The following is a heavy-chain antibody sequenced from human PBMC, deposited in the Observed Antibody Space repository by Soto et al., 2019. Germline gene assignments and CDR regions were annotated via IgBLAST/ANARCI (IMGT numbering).Heavy chain of an antibody. Sequence: QVQLVESGGGVVQPGRSLRLSCAASGFTFSSYGMHWVRQAPGKGLEWVAVISYDGSNKYYADSVKGRFTISRDNSKNTLYRQMTSLRAEDTAVFYCTRWNWECLPGFDYWGQGTLVTVSS. D-gene: IGHD3-3*01. V-gene: IGHV3-30*03. CDR1: GFTFSSYG. CDR2: ISYDGSNK. CDR3: TRWNWECLPGFDY. J-gene: IGHJ4*02.